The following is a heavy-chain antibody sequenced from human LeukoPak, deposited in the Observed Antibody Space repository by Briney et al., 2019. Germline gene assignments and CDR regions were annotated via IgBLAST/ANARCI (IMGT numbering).Heavy chain of an antibody. D-gene: IGHD5-24*01. Sequence: TSETLSLTCTVSGGSINSHSYYWGWIRQPPGKGLEWIGSVYYDGTSYSNPSLKSRAAVFVDTSRDQFSLDLSFVTAADTALYYCVRHISTNTGYFDSCGQGTLVSVSS. CDR2: VYYDGTS. J-gene: IGHJ4*02. CDR1: GGSINSHSYY. CDR3: VRHISTNTGYFDS. V-gene: IGHV4-39*01.